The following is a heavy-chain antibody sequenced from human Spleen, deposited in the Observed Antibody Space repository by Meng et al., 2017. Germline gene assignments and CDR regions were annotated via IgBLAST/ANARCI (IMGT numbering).Heavy chain of an antibody. V-gene: IGHV1-46*01. Sequence: ASVKVSCKASGYTFTSYYIHWVRRAPGQGLEWMGIIDPSAGSTTYAQKFQGRVTVTRDASTNTVYMEMSGLRSEDTAVYYCARDSNPIVRGLHGFDIWGQGTRVTVSS. CDR3: ARDSNPIVRGLHGFDI. J-gene: IGHJ3*02. CDR1: GYTFTSYY. CDR2: IDPSAGST. D-gene: IGHD3-10*01.